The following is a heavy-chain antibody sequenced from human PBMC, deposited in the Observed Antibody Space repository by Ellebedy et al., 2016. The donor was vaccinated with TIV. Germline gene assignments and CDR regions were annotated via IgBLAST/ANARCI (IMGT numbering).Heavy chain of an antibody. CDR3: TMEDVRGISLTYYGMDV. CDR1: RFTFSNAW. V-gene: IGHV3-15*01. Sequence: GGSLRLXCAASRFTFSNAWMNWVRQAPGKGLEWVGRIKSKTDGGTTDYAAPVKGRFTISRDDSKNTPYLQMNSLKTEDTAVYYCTMEDVRGISLTYYGMDVWGQGTTVTVSS. J-gene: IGHJ6*02. D-gene: IGHD3-10*01. CDR2: IKSKTDGGTT.